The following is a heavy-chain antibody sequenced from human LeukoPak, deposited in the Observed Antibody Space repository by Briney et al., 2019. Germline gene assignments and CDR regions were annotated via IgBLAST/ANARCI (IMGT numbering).Heavy chain of an antibody. CDR2: IKKDGSET. Sequence: AGGSLRLSCAASGFTFSTSWMIWGRQAPGKGLGWVANIKKDGSETYYVDSVKARFTISRDNAKNSLYLQMNSLRAEDTAVYYCASGYYSGWYIPYYWGQGTLVTVSS. J-gene: IGHJ4*02. CDR1: GFTFSTSW. D-gene: IGHD6-19*01. CDR3: ASGYYSGWYIPYY. V-gene: IGHV3-7*01.